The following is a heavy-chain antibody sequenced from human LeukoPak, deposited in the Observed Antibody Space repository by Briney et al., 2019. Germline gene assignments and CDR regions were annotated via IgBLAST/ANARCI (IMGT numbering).Heavy chain of an antibody. CDR2: INHSGST. D-gene: IGHD1-26*01. CDR1: GGSFSGYY. Sequence: SETLSLTCAVYGGSFSGYYWSWIRQPPGKGLEWIGEINHSGSTNYNPSLKSRVTISVDTSKNQFSLKLSSVTAADTAVYYCARDTLVGASLTGRNYFDYWGQGTLVTVSS. J-gene: IGHJ4*02. V-gene: IGHV4-34*01. CDR3: ARDTLVGASLTGRNYFDY.